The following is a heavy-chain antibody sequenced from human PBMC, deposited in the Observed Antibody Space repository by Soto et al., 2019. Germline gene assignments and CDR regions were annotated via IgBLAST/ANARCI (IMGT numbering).Heavy chain of an antibody. J-gene: IGHJ4*02. CDR2: IRSKANSYAT. V-gene: IGHV3-73*02. D-gene: IGHD2-2*01. CDR1: GFTFSGSA. Sequence: EVQLVESGGGLVQPGGSLKLSCAASGFTFSGSAMHWVRQASGKGLEWVGRIRSKANSYATAYAASVKGRFTISRDDSKTTAYLQMDCLKTEDTAVYYCTRRPDCSSTSCYAKTFDYWGQGTLVTVSS. CDR3: TRRPDCSSTSCYAKTFDY.